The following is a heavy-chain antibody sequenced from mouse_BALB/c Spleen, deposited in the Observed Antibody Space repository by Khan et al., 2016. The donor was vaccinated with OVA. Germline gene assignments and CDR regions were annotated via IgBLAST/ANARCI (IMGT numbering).Heavy chain of an antibody. CDR1: GFTFSAYG. V-gene: IGHV5-6*01. CDR3: ASHLTGSFAY. D-gene: IGHD4-1*01. Sequence: EVQGVESGGDLVRPGGSLKLSCAASGFTFSAYGISWVRQSPETSLEWVATINSDGYYTYYPDSLKGRFIISRDNARTTLYLQRRSLKYEETAMYYCASHLTGSFAYWGQGPLDTVSA. J-gene: IGHJ3*01. CDR2: INSDGYYT.